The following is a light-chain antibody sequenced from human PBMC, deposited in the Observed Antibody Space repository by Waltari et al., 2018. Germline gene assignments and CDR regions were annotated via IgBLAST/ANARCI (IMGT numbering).Light chain of an antibody. Sequence: EVVLTQSSGALSWSPGERATLYCRASESVTNDYLAWYHQKPGQAPRLLIYDASIRATGIPDRFSGSGSGTDFTLTITRLEPEDFAVYHCQQYGSLPWTFGQGTMVDMK. CDR2: DAS. V-gene: IGKV3-20*01. CDR1: ESVTNDY. CDR3: QQYGSLPWT. J-gene: IGKJ1*01.